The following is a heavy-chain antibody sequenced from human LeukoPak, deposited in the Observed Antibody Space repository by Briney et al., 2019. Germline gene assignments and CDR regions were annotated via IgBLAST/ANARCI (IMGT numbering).Heavy chain of an antibody. V-gene: IGHV3-7*01. CDR1: GFTFSSYW. J-gene: IGHJ3*02. CDR2: IKQDGSEK. D-gene: IGHD5-12*01. CDR3: TKVWLDALDI. Sequence: GGSLRLSCAASGFTFSSYWMSWVRQAPGKGLEWVANIKQDGSEKYCVDSVKGRFTISRDNAKNSLYLQMNSLRAEDTAVYYCTKVWLDALDIWGQGTMVTVSS.